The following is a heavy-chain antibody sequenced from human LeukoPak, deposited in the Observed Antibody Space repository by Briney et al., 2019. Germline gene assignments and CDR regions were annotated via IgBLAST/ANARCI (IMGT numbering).Heavy chain of an antibody. D-gene: IGHD3-10*01. V-gene: IGHV1-69*13. Sequence: SVKVSCKASGGTFSSYAISWVRQAPGQGLEWMGGIIPIFGTANYAQKFQGRVTITADEPTSTAYMELSSLRSEDTAVYYCARGLVRGVTDFDYWGQGTLVTVSS. CDR1: GGTFSSYA. CDR2: IIPIFGTA. J-gene: IGHJ4*02. CDR3: ARGLVRGVTDFDY.